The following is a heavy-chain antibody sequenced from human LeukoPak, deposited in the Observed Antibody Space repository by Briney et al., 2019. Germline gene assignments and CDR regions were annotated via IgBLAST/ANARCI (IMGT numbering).Heavy chain of an antibody. V-gene: IGHV1-2*02. J-gene: IGHJ4*02. CDR1: GYTFTGYY. D-gene: IGHD3-3*01. CDR3: ARDPYGINYDFWSGHPGYFDY. Sequence: ASVKVSCKASGYTFTGYYMHRVRQAPGQGLEWMGWINPNSGGTNYAQKFQGRVTMTRDTSISTAYMELSRLRSDDTAVYYCARDPYGINYDFWSGHPGYFDYWGQGTPVTVSS. CDR2: INPNSGGT.